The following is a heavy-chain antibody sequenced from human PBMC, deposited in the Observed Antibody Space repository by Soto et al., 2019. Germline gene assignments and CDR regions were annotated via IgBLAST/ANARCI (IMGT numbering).Heavy chain of an antibody. J-gene: IGHJ3*02. CDR1: GGSISSSSYY. CDR2: IYYSGST. Sequence: SETLSLTCTVSGGSISSSSYYWGWIRQPPGKGLEWIGSIYYSGSTYYNPSLKSRVTISVDTSKNQFSLKLSSVTAADTAVYYSVRRSPEDAFDIWVQVTMVTGS. CDR3: VRRSPEDAFDI. V-gene: IGHV4-39*01.